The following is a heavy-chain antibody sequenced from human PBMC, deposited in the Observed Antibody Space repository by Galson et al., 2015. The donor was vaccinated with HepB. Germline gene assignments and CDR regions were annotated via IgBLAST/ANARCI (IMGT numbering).Heavy chain of an antibody. Sequence: SLRLSCAASGFTFDDYAMHWVRHAPGKGLEWVSGISWNSGSIGYADSVKGRFTISRDNAKNSLYLQMNSLRAEDTALYYCAKDILDTAMDDDAFEIWGQGTMVTVSS. CDR2: ISWNSGSI. V-gene: IGHV3-9*01. J-gene: IGHJ3*02. CDR3: AKDILDTAMDDDAFEI. D-gene: IGHD5-18*01. CDR1: GFTFDDYA.